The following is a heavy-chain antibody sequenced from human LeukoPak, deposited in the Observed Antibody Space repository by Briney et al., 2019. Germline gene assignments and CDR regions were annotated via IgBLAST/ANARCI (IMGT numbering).Heavy chain of an antibody. CDR3: ARVRSGYLCYYYGMDV. CDR2: IYSGGST. J-gene: IGHJ6*02. D-gene: IGHD5-12*01. CDR1: GFTFSSYS. Sequence: AGGSLRLSCAASGFTFSSYSMNWVRQAPGKGLEWVSVIYSGGSTYYADSVKGRFTISRDNSKNTLYLQMNSLRAEDTAVYYCARVRSGYLCYYYGMDVWGQGTTVTVSS. V-gene: IGHV3-53*01.